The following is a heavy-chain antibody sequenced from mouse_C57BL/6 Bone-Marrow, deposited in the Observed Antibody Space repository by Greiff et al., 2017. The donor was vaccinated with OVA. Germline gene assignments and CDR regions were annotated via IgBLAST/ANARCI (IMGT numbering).Heavy chain of an antibody. D-gene: IGHD1-1*01. V-gene: IGHV1-81*01. Sequence: QVQLQQSGAELARPGASVKLSCKASGYTFTSYGICWVKQRTGQGLEWIGEIYPRSGNTYYNEKFKGMATLTADTSSNTAYMQLSSLTTEDSAIYYCARDYYYGSSYDYWGQGTTLTVSS. CDR1: GYTFTSYG. J-gene: IGHJ2*01. CDR2: IYPRSGNT. CDR3: ARDYYYGSSYDY.